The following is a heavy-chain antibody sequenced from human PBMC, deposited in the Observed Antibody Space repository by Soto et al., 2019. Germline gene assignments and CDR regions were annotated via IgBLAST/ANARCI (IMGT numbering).Heavy chain of an antibody. CDR1: GFTFSSFA. CDR2: VSVSGGST. Sequence: GGSLRLSCAASGFTFSSFAMSWVRQAPGKGLEWVSTVSVSGGSTYYADSVKGRFTISRDNSNSTMYLQMDSLRADDTAVYYCAKPNLYCSSTSCYDYWGQGTLVTVAS. D-gene: IGHD2-2*01. CDR3: AKPNLYCSSTSCYDY. J-gene: IGHJ4*02. V-gene: IGHV3-23*01.